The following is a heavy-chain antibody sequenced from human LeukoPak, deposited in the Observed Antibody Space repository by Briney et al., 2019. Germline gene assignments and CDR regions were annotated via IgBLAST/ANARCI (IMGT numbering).Heavy chain of an antibody. CDR1: GGSISSYY. Sequence: SETLSLTCTVSGGSISSYYWSWIRQPPGKGLEWIGYIYYSGSTNYHPSLKSRVTISVDTSKNQFSLKLSSVTAADTAVYYCARQYDILTGFDYWGQGTLVTVSS. CDR2: IYYSGST. CDR3: ARQYDILTGFDY. D-gene: IGHD3-9*01. V-gene: IGHV4-59*08. J-gene: IGHJ4*02.